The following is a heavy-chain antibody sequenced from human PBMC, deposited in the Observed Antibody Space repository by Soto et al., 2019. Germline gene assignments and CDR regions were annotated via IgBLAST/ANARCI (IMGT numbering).Heavy chain of an antibody. CDR2: ISYDGSNE. V-gene: IGHV3-30-3*01. CDR3: VRETYSAIYFDY. J-gene: IGHJ4*02. D-gene: IGHD5-18*01. CDR1: GFTFSSYA. Sequence: PGGSLRLSCAASGFTFSSYAMHWARQAPGKGLEWVAVISYDGSNEYYADSVKGRFTISRDNSKNTLYVQMNSLRVEDTAVYYCVRETYSAIYFDYWGQGTLVTVSS.